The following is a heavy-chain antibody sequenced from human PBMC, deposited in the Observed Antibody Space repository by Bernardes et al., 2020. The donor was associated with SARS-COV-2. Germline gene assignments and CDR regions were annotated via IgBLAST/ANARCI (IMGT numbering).Heavy chain of an antibody. D-gene: IGHD3-10*01. CDR3: ARGGITLDR. J-gene: IGHJ5*02. Sequence: GGSLRLSCLASGFTFDTYSMNWVRQAPGKGLEWVSYISARSNTITYADSVKGRFTISRDNVKNSLYLQMNNLRDDDTAVYYCARGGITLDRWGQETLVTVSS. V-gene: IGHV3-48*02. CDR2: ISARSNTI. CDR1: GFTFDTYS.